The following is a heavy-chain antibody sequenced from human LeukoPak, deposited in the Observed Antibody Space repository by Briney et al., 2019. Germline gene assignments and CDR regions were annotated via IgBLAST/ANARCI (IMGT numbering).Heavy chain of an antibody. J-gene: IGHJ5*02. CDR2: MNPNSGDT. Sequence: ASVRVSCKTSGYTFTNYNINWVRQATGQGLEWMGWMNPNSGDTGYAQKFQGRVTMTRNTSISTAYMELSSLRSEDTAVYYCARPHCSSTDCHPPEWFDPWGQGTLVTVSS. CDR3: ARPHCSSTDCHPPEWFDP. V-gene: IGHV1-8*01. CDR1: GYTFTNYN. D-gene: IGHD2-2*01.